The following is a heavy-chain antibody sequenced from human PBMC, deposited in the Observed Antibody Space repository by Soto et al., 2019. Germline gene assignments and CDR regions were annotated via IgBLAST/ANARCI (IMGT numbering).Heavy chain of an antibody. CDR1: GGTFSSYA. CDR2: IIPIFGTA. CDR3: ARDNDCCSGYFAYYYYGLDV. D-gene: IGHD3-3*01. Sequence: SVNVSCKGSGGTFSSYAISWVRQAPGQGLEWMGGIIPIFGTANYAQKFQGRVTITADESTSTAYMELSSLRSEDTAVYYCARDNDCCSGYFAYYYYGLDVCGQGTTVTVSS. J-gene: IGHJ6*02. V-gene: IGHV1-69*13.